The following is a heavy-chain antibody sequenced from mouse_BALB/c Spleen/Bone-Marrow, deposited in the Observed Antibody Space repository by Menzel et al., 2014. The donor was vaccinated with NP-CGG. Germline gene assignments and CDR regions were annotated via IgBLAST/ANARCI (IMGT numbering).Heavy chain of an antibody. CDR2: IWAGGST. J-gene: IGHJ3*01. D-gene: IGHD2-4*01. Sequence: QVQLQQPGPGLVAPSQSLSITCTVSGFSLTSYGVHWVRQPPGKGLEWLGVIWAGGSTNYNSALMSRLSISKDNSKSXVFLKMNSLQTDDTAMYYCAREATMITWFAYWGQGTLVTVSA. V-gene: IGHV2-9*02. CDR1: GFSLTSYG. CDR3: AREATMITWFAY.